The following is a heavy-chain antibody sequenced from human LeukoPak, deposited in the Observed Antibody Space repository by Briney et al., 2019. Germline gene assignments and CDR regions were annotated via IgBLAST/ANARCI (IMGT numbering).Heavy chain of an antibody. V-gene: IGHV1-8*02. D-gene: IGHD3-22*01. CDR1: GYTFTSYG. CDR2: MNPNSGNT. Sequence: GASVKVSCKASGYTFTSYGISWVRQATGQGLEWMGWMNPNSGNTGYAQKFQGRVTMTRNTSISTAYMELSSLRSGDTAVYYCARGPDSSGYYLSYYYMDVWGKGTTVTVSS. J-gene: IGHJ6*03. CDR3: ARGPDSSGYYLSYYYMDV.